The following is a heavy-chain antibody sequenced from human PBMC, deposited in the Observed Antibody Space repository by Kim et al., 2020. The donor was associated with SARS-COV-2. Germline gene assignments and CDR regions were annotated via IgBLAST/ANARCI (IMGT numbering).Heavy chain of an antibody. CDR2: INTNTGNP. V-gene: IGHV7-4-1*02. CDR1: GYTFTSYA. D-gene: IGHD2-15*01. Sequence: ASVKVSCKASGYTFTSYAMNWVRQAPGQGLEWMGWINTNTGNPTYAQGFTGRFVFSLDTSVSTAYLQISSLKAEDTAVYYCARVRGTGGGTDTPYSYYGMDVWGQGTTVTVSS. CDR3: ARVRGTGGGTDTPYSYYGMDV. J-gene: IGHJ6*02.